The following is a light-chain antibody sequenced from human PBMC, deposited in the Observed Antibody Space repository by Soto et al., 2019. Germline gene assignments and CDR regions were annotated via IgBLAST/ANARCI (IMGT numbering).Light chain of an antibody. Sequence: QSALTQPASVSGSPGQSITISCTGASSDVGDYNYVSWYQQYPGKAPKLMIYDVSNRPSGVSNRFSGSKSGNTASLTISGLQAEDEAFYHCSSHTSSGARVFGGGTTVTVL. CDR3: SSHTSSGARV. V-gene: IGLV2-14*01. CDR1: SSDVGDYNY. J-gene: IGLJ3*02. CDR2: DVS.